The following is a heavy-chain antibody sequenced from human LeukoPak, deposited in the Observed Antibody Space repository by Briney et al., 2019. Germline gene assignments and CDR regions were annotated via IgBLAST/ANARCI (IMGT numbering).Heavy chain of an antibody. CDR1: GLTFSTYW. CDR2: IKQDGSEK. Sequence: GRSLRLSCAVSGLTFSTYWMSWVRQAPGKGPEWVANIKQDGSEKYYVDSVRGRFTISRDNAKNSLFLQMNSLRVEDMAVYYCATLGKEDFWGQGTLVTLSS. V-gene: IGHV3-7*01. CDR3: ATLGKEDF. D-gene: IGHD3-16*01. J-gene: IGHJ4*02.